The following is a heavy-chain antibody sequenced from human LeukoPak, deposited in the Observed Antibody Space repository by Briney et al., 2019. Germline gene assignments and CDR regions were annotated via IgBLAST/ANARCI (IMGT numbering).Heavy chain of an antibody. CDR1: GGSISSSSYY. V-gene: IGHV4-39*01. CDR3: ARRVLNYYDSSGPEYYFDY. Sequence: SETLSLTCTVSGGSISSSSYYWGWIRQPPGKGLEWIGSIYYSGSTYYNPSLKSRVTISVDTSKNQFSLKLSSVTAADTAVYYCARRVLNYYDSSGPEYYFDYWGQGTLVTVSS. CDR2: IYYSGST. D-gene: IGHD3-22*01. J-gene: IGHJ4*02.